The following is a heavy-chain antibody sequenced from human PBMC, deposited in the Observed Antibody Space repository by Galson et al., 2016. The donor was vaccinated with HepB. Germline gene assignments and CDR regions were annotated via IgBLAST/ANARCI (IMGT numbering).Heavy chain of an antibody. CDR2: IYYSGST. J-gene: IGHJ4*02. V-gene: IGHV4-39*01. Sequence: SETLSLTCTVSGGSISSSSFYWGWIRQPPGKGREWIGRIYYSGSTHYNPSLKSRVTIATDTSNNQFSLKLTSVTAADTAVYYCARLGPVVGATIFDSWSQGTLVTVSS. CDR3: ARLGPVVGATIFDS. CDR1: GGSISSSSFY. D-gene: IGHD1-26*01.